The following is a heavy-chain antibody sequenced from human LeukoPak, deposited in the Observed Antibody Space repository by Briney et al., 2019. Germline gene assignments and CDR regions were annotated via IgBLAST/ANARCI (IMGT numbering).Heavy chain of an antibody. J-gene: IGHJ4*02. CDR1: GFTVSSNY. CDR3: ARVQWELRGVGSYFEY. Sequence: PGGSLRLSCAASGFTVSSNYMSWVRQAPGKGLEWVSVIYSGGNTYYADSVKGRFTISRDNSKNTLYLQMNSLRAEDTAVYYCARVQWELRGVGSYFEYWGQGALVTVSS. D-gene: IGHD1-26*01. CDR2: IYSGGNT. V-gene: IGHV3-53*01.